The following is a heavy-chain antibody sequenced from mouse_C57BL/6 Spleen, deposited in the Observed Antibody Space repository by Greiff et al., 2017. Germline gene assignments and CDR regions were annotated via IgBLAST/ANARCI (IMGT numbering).Heavy chain of an antibody. CDR2: IHPNSGST. V-gene: IGHV1-64*01. CDR3: ATVGNPYAMDY. D-gene: IGHD1-3*01. J-gene: IGHJ4*01. CDR1: GYTFTSYW. Sequence: VQLKQPGAELVKPGASVKLSCKASGYTFTSYWMHWVKQRPGQGLEWIGMIHPNSGSTNYNEKFKSKATLTVDKSSSTAYMQLSSLTSEASAVYCCATVGNPYAMDYWGQGTSVTVSS.